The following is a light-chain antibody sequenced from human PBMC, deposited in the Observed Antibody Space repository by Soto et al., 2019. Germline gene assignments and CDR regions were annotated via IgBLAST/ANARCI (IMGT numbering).Light chain of an antibody. V-gene: IGKV1-39*01. CDR2: AAS. CDR3: QQYNNWPWT. CDR1: QSINIF. J-gene: IGKJ1*01. Sequence: DTQMTQSPSSLSASVGDRVTIICRASQSINIFLNWYQQKPGKAPKLLIYAASSLQSGVPSRFSGSGSGTEFTLTISSLQPDDFATYYCQQYNNWPWTFGQGTKVDIK.